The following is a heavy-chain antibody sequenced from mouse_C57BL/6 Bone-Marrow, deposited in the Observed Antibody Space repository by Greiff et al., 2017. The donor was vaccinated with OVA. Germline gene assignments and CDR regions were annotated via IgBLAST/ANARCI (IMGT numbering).Heavy chain of an antibody. Sequence: EVQLVESGGGLVKPGGSLKLSCAASGFTFSDYGMHWVRQAPEKGLEWVAYISSGSSTIYYADTVKGRFTISRDNAKNTLFLQMTRLRSEDTAMYYCARGGYYDYDGWYFDVWGTGTTVTVSS. V-gene: IGHV5-17*01. CDR1: GFTFSDYG. D-gene: IGHD2-4*01. J-gene: IGHJ1*03. CDR3: ARGGYYDYDGWYFDV. CDR2: ISSGSSTI.